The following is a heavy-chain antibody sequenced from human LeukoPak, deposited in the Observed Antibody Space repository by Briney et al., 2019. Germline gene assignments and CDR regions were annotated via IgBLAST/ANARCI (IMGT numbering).Heavy chain of an antibody. CDR2: MYISGST. J-gene: IGHJ6*03. CDR3: AREVRTGYWPHVHYYYYMDV. Sequence: SETLSLTCTVSGGSISSHYWSWIRQPAGKGLEWIGHMYISGSTDYNPSLKSRVTVPVETSKNQFSLKLSSVTAADTAVYYCAREVRTGYWPHVHYYYYMDVWGKGTTVTVSS. CDR1: GGSISSHY. D-gene: IGHD3/OR15-3a*01. V-gene: IGHV4-4*07.